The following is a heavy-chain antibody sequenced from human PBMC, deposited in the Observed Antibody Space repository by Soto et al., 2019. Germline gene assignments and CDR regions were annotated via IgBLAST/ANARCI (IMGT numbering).Heavy chain of an antibody. D-gene: IGHD3-9*01. CDR1: GGTFSSYA. CDR2: IIPIFGTA. V-gene: IGHV1-69*13. Sequence: SVKVSCKASGGTFSSYAISWVRQAPGQGLEWMGGIIPIFGTANYAQKFQGRVTITADESTSTAYMELSSLRSEDTAVYYCARSYYDILTGYFPPLYGMDVWGQGTTVTVSS. J-gene: IGHJ6*02. CDR3: ARSYYDILTGYFPPLYGMDV.